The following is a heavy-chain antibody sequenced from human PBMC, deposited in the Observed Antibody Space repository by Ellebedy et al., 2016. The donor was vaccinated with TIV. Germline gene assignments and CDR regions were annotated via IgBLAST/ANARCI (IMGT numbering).Heavy chain of an antibody. D-gene: IGHD3-3*01. Sequence: GESLKISCAASGFTFSSYWMSWVRQAPGKGLEWVANIKQDGSEKYYVDSVKGRFTISRDNAKNSLYLQMNSLRAEDTAVYYCARDRTLYDFWSGYDYWYFDLWGRGTLVTVSS. J-gene: IGHJ2*01. V-gene: IGHV3-7*01. CDR3: ARDRTLYDFWSGYDYWYFDL. CDR2: IKQDGSEK. CDR1: GFTFSSYW.